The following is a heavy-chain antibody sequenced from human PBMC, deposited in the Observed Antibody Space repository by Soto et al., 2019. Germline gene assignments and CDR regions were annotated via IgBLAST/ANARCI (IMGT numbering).Heavy chain of an antibody. J-gene: IGHJ4*02. D-gene: IGHD6-6*01. CDR2: IYYSGST. V-gene: IGHV4-31*03. CDR1: GGSISSGGYD. Sequence: QLQLQESGPGLVKPSQTLSLTCTVSGGSISSGGYDWSWIRQHPGKGLEWIGYIYYSGSTYYNPSLKSRVTISVDTSKNQFSLKLSSVTAADTAVYYCARVWGIAARQGPLTFDYWGQGTLVTVSS. CDR3: ARVWGIAARQGPLTFDY.